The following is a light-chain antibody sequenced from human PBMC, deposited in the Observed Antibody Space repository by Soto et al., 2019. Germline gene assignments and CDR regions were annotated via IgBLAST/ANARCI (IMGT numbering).Light chain of an antibody. Sequence: DIQMTQSPSSLSASVGDRVTITCRASQSISNSLNWYQQKPGKAPKLLIYTASSLQSGVPSRFSGSGSGTDFTLTISSLQPEDFATYYCQQSYGSSWTFGQGTKVEIK. J-gene: IGKJ1*01. CDR1: QSISNS. CDR3: QQSYGSSWT. V-gene: IGKV1-39*01. CDR2: TAS.